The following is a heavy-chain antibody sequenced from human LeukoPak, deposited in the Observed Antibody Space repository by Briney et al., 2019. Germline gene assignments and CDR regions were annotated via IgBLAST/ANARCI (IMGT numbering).Heavy chain of an antibody. D-gene: IGHD2-2*01. CDR2: IYTSGST. J-gene: IGHJ5*02. CDR1: GGSISSGSYY. Sequence: PSETLSLTCTVSGGSISSGSYYWSWIRQPAGKGLEWIGRIYTSGSTNYNPSLKSRVTISVDTSKNQFSLKPSSVTAADTAVYYCARGRFVVVPAATDAGNWFDPWGQGTLVTVSS. CDR3: ARGRFVVVPAATDAGNWFDP. V-gene: IGHV4-61*02.